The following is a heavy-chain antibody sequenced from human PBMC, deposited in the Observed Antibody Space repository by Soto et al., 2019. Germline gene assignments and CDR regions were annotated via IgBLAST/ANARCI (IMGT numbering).Heavy chain of an antibody. CDR2: IIPIFGTA. Sequence: SVKVSCKASGGTFSSYAISWVRLAPGQGLEWMGGIIPIFGTANYAQKFQGRVTITAGESTSTAYMELSSLRSGDTAVYYCARGVRDGYNYPLDYWGQGTLVTVSS. D-gene: IGHD5-12*01. CDR3: ARGVRDGYNYPLDY. J-gene: IGHJ4*02. CDR1: GGTFSSYA. V-gene: IGHV1-69*13.